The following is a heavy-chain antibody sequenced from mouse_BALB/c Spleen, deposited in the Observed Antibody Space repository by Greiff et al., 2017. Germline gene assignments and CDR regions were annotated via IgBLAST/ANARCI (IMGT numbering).Heavy chain of an antibody. CDR3: ARAYAMDY. V-gene: IGHV1-26*01. Sequence: VQLQQSGPELVKPGASVKMSCKASGYTFTDYYMKWVNQSHGKSLEWIGDINPNNGDTFYNQKFKGKATLTVDKSSSTAYMQLNSLTSEDSAVYYCARAYAMDYWGQGTSVTVSS. J-gene: IGHJ4*01. CDR2: INPNNGDT. CDR1: GYTFTDYY.